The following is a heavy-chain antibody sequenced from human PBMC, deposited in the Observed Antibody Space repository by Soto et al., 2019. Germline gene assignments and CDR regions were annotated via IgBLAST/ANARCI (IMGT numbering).Heavy chain of an antibody. CDR3: ARDGAVAGNINFDY. Sequence: ASVKASCKASGYTFTNYAIHWVRQGPGQRLEWMGWINAGNGKTKYSQISQGRVTITRDTSASTAYMELSSLISEDTALYYCARDGAVAGNINFDYWGQGTLVTVSS. V-gene: IGHV1-3*01. CDR2: INAGNGKT. J-gene: IGHJ4*02. D-gene: IGHD6-19*01. CDR1: GYTFTNYA.